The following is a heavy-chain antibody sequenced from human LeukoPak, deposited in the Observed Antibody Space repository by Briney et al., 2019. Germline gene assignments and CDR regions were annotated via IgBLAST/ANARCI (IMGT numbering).Heavy chain of an antibody. CDR1: GGTFSSYA. Sequence: ASVKVSCKASGGTFSSYAISWVRQAPGQGLEWMGGIIPIFGTANYAQKFQGRVTITADESTSTAYMELSSLRSEDTAVYYCARTGFGVVEGDYYYYYIDVWGKGTTVTVSS. J-gene: IGHJ6*03. CDR2: IIPIFGTA. CDR3: ARTGFGVVEGDYYYYYIDV. V-gene: IGHV1-69*13. D-gene: IGHD3-3*01.